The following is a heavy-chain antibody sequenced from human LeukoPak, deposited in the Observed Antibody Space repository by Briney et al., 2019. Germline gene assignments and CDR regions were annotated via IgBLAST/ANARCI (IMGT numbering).Heavy chain of an antibody. Sequence: GGSLRLSCAASGFTFSKYDMHWVRQAPGKGLEWVAVIPYDGSNKYYIDSVKGRFTISRDNSKNTLYLQMNSLRPEDTAVYYGASIVLLWVGESGGAAENVDVDVGDKGPTVPVS. CDR1: GFTFSKYD. D-gene: IGHD3-10*01. CDR2: IPYDGSNK. CDR3: ASIVLLWVGESGGAAENVDVDV. J-gene: IGHJ6*03. V-gene: IGHV3-30-3*01.